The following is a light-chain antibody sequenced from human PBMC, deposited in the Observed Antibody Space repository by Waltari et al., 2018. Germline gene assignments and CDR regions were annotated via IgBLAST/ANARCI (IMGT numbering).Light chain of an antibody. J-gene: IGKJ2*01. CDR3: QQYESSVMYT. CDR2: DAS. V-gene: IGKV3-20*01. CDR1: QSLTRNY. Sequence: EIVLTQSPGTLSLSPGERATLSCRASQSLTRNYLTWYQQKTGQAPRLLIYDASSRAAGIPDRFSGSGSGTDFTLTISRLEPEDFAVYYCQQYESSVMYTFGQGTKLEIK.